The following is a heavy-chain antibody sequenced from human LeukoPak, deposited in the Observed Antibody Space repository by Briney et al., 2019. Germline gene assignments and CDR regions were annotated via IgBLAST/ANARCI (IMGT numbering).Heavy chain of an antibody. J-gene: IGHJ4*02. D-gene: IGHD3-22*01. V-gene: IGHV1-18*01. CDR2: VSAYNGNT. CDR3: ARDYYDSSGYYYGAY. CDR1: GYTFTSYG. Sequence: ASVKVSCKASGYTFTSYGISWVRQAPGQGLEWMGWVSAYNGNTNYAQKLQGRVTMTTDTSTSTAYMELRSLRSDDTAVYYCARDYYDSSGYYYGAYWGQGTLVPVSS.